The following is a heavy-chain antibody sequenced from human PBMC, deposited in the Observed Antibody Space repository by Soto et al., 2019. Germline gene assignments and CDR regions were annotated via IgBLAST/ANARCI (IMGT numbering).Heavy chain of an antibody. CDR1: GRSISSYY. CDR3: ATQVRGVIYY. CDR2: ISYGGST. V-gene: IGHV4-59*08. J-gene: IGHJ4*02. Sequence: SEPLSLTCTVSGRSISSYYWTWIRRPPGKGLEWIGYISYGGSTEYNPSLKSRSSISIDTSKNQFSLRVTSLTAADAAVYYCATQVRGVIYYWGQGVQVTVPQ. D-gene: IGHD2-8*02.